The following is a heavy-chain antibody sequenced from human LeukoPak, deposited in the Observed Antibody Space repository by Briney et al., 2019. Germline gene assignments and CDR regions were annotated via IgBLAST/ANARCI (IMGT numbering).Heavy chain of an antibody. CDR3: ARPGRHRGGIRD. J-gene: IGHJ4*02. D-gene: IGHD3-10*01. V-gene: IGHV4-34*01. CDR2: INHSGST. CDR1: SGSFSVYY. Sequence: SETLSLTCAVYSGSFSVYYWSWIPQPPGKGLEWIGEINHSGSTNYNPSLKSRVTISVDTSKNQFSLKLSSVAAADTAVYYCARPGRHRGGIRDWGQGTLVTVSS.